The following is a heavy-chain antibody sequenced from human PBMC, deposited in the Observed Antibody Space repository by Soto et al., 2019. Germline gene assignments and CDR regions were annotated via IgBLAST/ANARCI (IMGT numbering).Heavy chain of an antibody. Sequence: HPGGSLRLSCAASGFNVGAFAVNWVRQAPGKGLEWVAGISVSDVFIYYAESVRGRFSISRDASENILYLQMNSLRVDDTALYYCARETVAGTPGFDSWGRGTLGTVSS. CDR3: ARETVAGTPGFDS. CDR1: GFNVGAFA. CDR2: ISVSDVFI. V-gene: IGHV3-23*01. J-gene: IGHJ4*02. D-gene: IGHD1-1*01.